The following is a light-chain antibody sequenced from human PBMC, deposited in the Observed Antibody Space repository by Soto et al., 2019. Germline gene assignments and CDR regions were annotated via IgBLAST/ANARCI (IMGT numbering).Light chain of an antibody. V-gene: IGKV3-11*01. CDR1: PSVTNY. Sequence: PGERATLSCRASPSVTNYLAWYPQKPGQPPRLLIYGAFNRAAGIPARFSGSGSGTDFTLTISSLEPEDSAVYYCQQRNIWPPVTFGQGTRLEI. CDR2: GAF. J-gene: IGKJ5*01. CDR3: QQRNIWPPVT.